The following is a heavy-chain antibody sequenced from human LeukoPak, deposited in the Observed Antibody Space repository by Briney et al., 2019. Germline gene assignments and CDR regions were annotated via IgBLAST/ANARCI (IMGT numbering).Heavy chain of an antibody. CDR1: GGSISSGGHY. CDR2: IYYSGST. CDR3: ARGTMVRGVNY. V-gene: IGHV4-31*03. D-gene: IGHD3-10*01. Sequence: SQTLSLTCTVSGGSISSGGHYWSWIRQHPGKGLEWIGYIYYSGSTYYNPSLKSRVTISVDRSKNQFSLKLSSVTAADTAVYYCARGTMVRGVNYWGQGTLVTVSS. J-gene: IGHJ4*02.